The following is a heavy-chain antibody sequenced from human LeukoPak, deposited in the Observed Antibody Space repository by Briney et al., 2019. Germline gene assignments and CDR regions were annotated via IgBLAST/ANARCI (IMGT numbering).Heavy chain of an antibody. CDR2: IRSTT. CDR3: ATGPYNGTYH. Sequence: PGGSLRLSCAGSGFTLSDAWMTWVRRAPGKGLEWIGRIRSTTDYAAAVEGRFIISRDDSEEKLFLQMNSLKSEDTAVYYCATGPYNGTYHWGQGTLVTVSS. CDR1: GFTLSDAW. J-gene: IGHJ5*02. D-gene: IGHD1-26*01. V-gene: IGHV3-15*01.